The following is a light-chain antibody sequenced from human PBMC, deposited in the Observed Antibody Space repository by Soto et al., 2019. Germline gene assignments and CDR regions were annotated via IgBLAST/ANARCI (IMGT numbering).Light chain of an antibody. Sequence: EIVLTQSPGTLSLSPGERATLSCRASQSVSSGYLAWYQQKPGQAPRLLIYSASSRATGIPDRFSGSGSGTDFTLSISRLEPEDFAVYYCQQYGSSPYTFGPGTKVDIK. CDR3: QQYGSSPYT. CDR2: SAS. CDR1: QSVSSGY. V-gene: IGKV3-20*01. J-gene: IGKJ3*01.